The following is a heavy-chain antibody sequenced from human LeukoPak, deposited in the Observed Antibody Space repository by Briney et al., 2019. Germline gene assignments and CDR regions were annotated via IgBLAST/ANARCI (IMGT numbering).Heavy chain of an antibody. CDR1: GASISSYY. Sequence: SETLSLTCTVSGASISSYYWSWIRQPPGKGLEWIGEINHSGSTNYNPSLKSRVTISVDTSKNQFSLKLSSVTAADTAVYYCARTRGYSYGYRSRFDYWGQGTLVTVSS. V-gene: IGHV4-34*01. CDR3: ARTRGYSYGYRSRFDY. J-gene: IGHJ4*02. CDR2: INHSGST. D-gene: IGHD5-18*01.